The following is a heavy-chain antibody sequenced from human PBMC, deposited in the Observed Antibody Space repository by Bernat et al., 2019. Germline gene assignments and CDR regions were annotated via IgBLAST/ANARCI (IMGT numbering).Heavy chain of an antibody. D-gene: IGHD4-17*01. CDR1: GFTFSSYG. V-gene: IGHV3-33*01. CDR3: ATVSHDDYARGGIDV. Sequence: QVQLVESGGGVVQPGRSLRLSCAASGFTFSSYGIHWVRQAPGKGLEWVAVIWYDGSNKYYADSVKGRFTISRDNSKNTLYLQMNSLRAEDTAVYYCATVSHDDYARGGIDVWGQGTTVTVSS. J-gene: IGHJ6*02. CDR2: IWYDGSNK.